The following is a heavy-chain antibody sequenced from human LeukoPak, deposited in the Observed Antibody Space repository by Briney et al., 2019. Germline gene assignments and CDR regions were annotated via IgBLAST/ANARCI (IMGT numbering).Heavy chain of an antibody. V-gene: IGHV3-9*01. CDR2: ISWNSGSI. Sequence: GRPLRLSCAASGFTFDDYAMHWVRQAPGKGLEWVSGISWNSGSIGYADSVKGRFTISRDNAKSSLYLQMNSLRAEDTALYYCAKGNVVVVAATAFDIWGQGTMVTVSS. J-gene: IGHJ3*02. CDR1: GFTFDDYA. CDR3: AKGNVVVVAATAFDI. D-gene: IGHD2-15*01.